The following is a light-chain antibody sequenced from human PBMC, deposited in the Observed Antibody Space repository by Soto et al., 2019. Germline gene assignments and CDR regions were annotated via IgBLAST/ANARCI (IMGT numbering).Light chain of an antibody. CDR1: QGINSY. CDR3: QQLYSYPLT. V-gene: IGKV1-9*01. CDR2: TAS. J-gene: IGKJ4*01. Sequence: IHFTQSPSFLSASVGDRVTVTCRASQGINSYLAWYQQKPGKAPKLLIYTASTLQSGVPSRFSGSGSGTEFTLTITSLQPEDFASYYCQQLYSYPLTFGGGTKVDIK.